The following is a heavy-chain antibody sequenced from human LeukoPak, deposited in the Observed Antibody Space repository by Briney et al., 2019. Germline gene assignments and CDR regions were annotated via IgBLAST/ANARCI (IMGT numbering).Heavy chain of an antibody. CDR3: ARTTTVTRRLDY. CDR2: IYYSGST. V-gene: IGHV4-39*01. J-gene: IGHJ4*02. CDR1: GGSISSSSYY. Sequence: SETLSLTCTVSGGSISSSSYYWGWIRQPPGKGLERIGSIYYSGSTYYNPSLKSRVTISVDTSKNQFSLKLSSVTAADTAVYYCARTTTVTRRLDYWGQGTLVTVSS. D-gene: IGHD4-17*01.